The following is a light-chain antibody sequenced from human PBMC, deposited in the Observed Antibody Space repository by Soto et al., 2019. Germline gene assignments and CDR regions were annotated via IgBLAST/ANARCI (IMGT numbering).Light chain of an antibody. CDR2: EVT. Sequence: QSVLTQPASVSGSPGQSITISCTGTSGDIGGYNYVSWYQQHPGKAPKLLISEVTNRPSGVSNRFSGSKSGNTASLTISGLQAEDEADYYCAAWDDSLSGFVVFGGGTKLTVL. CDR3: AAWDDSLSGFVV. J-gene: IGLJ2*01. CDR1: SGDIGGYNY. V-gene: IGLV2-14*01.